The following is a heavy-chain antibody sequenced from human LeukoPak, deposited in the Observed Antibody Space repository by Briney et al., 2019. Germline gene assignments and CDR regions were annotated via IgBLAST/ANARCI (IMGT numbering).Heavy chain of an antibody. CDR2: ISSSSSTI. CDR3: ARVFEDIVVVPAAANWYFDL. CDR1: GFTFSSYS. V-gene: IGHV3-48*01. Sequence: GGSLRLSCAASGFTFSSYSMNWVRQAPGKGLEWVSYISSSSSTIYYADSVKGRFTSSRDNAKNSLYLQMNSLRAEDTAVYYCARVFEDIVVVPAAANWYFDLWGRGTLVTVSS. D-gene: IGHD2-2*01. J-gene: IGHJ2*01.